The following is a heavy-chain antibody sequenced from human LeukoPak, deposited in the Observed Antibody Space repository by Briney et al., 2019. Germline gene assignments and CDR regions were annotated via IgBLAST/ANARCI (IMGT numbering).Heavy chain of an antibody. CDR3: ARGFWSGSPSVRYYYYYYMDV. D-gene: IGHD3-3*01. V-gene: IGHV1-69*05. CDR2: IIPIFGTA. CDR1: GGTFSSYA. J-gene: IGHJ6*03. Sequence: ASVKVSCKAAGGTFSSYAISWVRQAPGQGLEWMGGIIPIFGTANYAQKFQGRVTITTDESTSTAYMELSSLRSEDTAVYYCARGFWSGSPSVRYYYYYYMDVWGKGTTVTVSS.